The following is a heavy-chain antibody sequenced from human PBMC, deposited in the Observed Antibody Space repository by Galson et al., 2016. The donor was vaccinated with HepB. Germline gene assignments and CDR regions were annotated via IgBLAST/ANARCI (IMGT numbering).Heavy chain of an antibody. CDR3: ARAYYFGMDV. J-gene: IGHJ6*02. V-gene: IGHV4-4*07. Sequence: ETLSLTCTVSGGSISSYYWSWIRQPAGKGLEWIGRIYTSGSTDYNPSLKSRVTMAVDTSKNQFSLRLTSVTAADTAVYYCARAYYFGMDVWGQGTTVTVSS. CDR2: IYTSGST. CDR1: GGSISSYY. D-gene: IGHD3-16*01.